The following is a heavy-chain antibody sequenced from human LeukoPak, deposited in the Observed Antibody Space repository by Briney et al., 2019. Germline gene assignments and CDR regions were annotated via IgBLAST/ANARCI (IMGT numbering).Heavy chain of an antibody. CDR3: ARAPPRLDGYILYY. Sequence: SVKVSCKASGGTFSNLAISWVRQAPGQGLEWMGRIIPTTGLANYAQKFQGRVTITADKSTSTAYMELSSLRSEDAAVYYCARAPPRLDGYILYYWGQGTLVTVSS. CDR1: GGTFSNLA. V-gene: IGHV1-69*04. J-gene: IGHJ4*02. CDR2: IIPTTGLA. D-gene: IGHD5-24*01.